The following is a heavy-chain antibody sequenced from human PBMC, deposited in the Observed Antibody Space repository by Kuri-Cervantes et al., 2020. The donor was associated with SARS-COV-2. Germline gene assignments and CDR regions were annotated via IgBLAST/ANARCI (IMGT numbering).Heavy chain of an antibody. J-gene: IGHJ6*03. Sequence: GGSLRLSCAASGFTFSSYVMSWVRQAPGKGLEWVSGISGSGGSTNYADSVKGRFTISRDNSKNTLYLQMNSLRAEDTAVYYCARQHDYGDSPNTSYYYYYYYMDVWGKGTTVTVSS. CDR1: GFTFSSYV. D-gene: IGHD4-17*01. CDR3: ARQHDYGDSPNTSYYYYYYYMDV. CDR2: ISGSGGST. V-gene: IGHV3-23*01.